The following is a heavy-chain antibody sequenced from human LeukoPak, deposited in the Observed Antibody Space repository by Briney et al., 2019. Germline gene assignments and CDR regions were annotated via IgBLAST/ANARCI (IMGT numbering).Heavy chain of an antibody. J-gene: IGHJ6*03. CDR1: GYTFTSYG. CDR3: ARDSGSYYNYYYYYMDV. CDR2: ISAYNGNT. D-gene: IGHD1-26*01. V-gene: IGHV1-18*01. Sequence: ASVKVSCKASGYTFTSYGISWVRQAPGQGLEWMGWISAYNGNTNYAQKLQGRVTMTRDMSTSTVYMELSSLRSEDTAVYYCARDSGSYYNYYYYYMDVWGKGTTVTVSS.